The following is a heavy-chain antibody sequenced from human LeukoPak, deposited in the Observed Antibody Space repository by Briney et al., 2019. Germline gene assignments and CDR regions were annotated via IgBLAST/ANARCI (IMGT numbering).Heavy chain of an antibody. Sequence: PGGSLRLSCAASRFTFSSYSMSWVRQAPGRGLQWVSSITSSSSHIYYADPVKGRFTISRDNAKNSLYLQMNSLRAEDTAVYYCARVRATVTPFDYWGQGTLVTVSS. J-gene: IGHJ4*02. CDR2: ITSSSSHI. V-gene: IGHV3-21*01. CDR3: ARVRATVTPFDY. CDR1: RFTFSSYS. D-gene: IGHD4-17*01.